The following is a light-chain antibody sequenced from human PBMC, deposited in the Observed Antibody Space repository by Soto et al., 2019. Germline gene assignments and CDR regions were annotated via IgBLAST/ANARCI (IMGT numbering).Light chain of an antibody. CDR3: QQYSSFPHT. J-gene: IGKJ2*01. CDR1: QSVTNSF. Sequence: ENVLTQSPGTLSLSPGERITLSCRASQSVTNSFFAWYQHKPGQGPRLLIYGVSSRATGIPDRFSGRGSGTDFTLTISRLETEDFVVYYCQQYSSFPHTFVQGTKLEVK. CDR2: GVS. V-gene: IGKV3-20*01.